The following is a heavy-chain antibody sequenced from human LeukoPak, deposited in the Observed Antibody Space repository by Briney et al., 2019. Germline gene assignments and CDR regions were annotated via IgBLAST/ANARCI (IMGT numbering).Heavy chain of an antibody. CDR1: GGSISSYY. CDR3: ARGGWYNDY. Sequence: SETLSLTCTVSGGSISSYYWSWTRQPPGKGLEWIGYTHASGTSDYNPSLKSRVTISIDTSKNQFSLKLSSVTAADTAVYYCARGGWYNDYWGQGTLVTVST. J-gene: IGHJ4*02. V-gene: IGHV4-59*01. CDR2: THASGTS. D-gene: IGHD6-19*01.